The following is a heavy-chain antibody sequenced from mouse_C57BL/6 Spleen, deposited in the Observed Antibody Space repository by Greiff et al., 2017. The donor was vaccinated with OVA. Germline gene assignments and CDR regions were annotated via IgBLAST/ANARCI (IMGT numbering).Heavy chain of an antibody. CDR2: ISSGGDYI. J-gene: IGHJ4*01. CDR1: GFTFSSYA. CDR3: TRSTVVSPYYAMDY. D-gene: IGHD1-1*01. V-gene: IGHV5-9-1*02. Sequence: EVQGVESGEGLVKPGGSLKLSCAASGFTFSSYAMSWVRQTPEKRLEWVAYISSGGDYIYYADTVKGRFTISRDNARNTLYLQMSSLKSEDTAMYYCTRSTVVSPYYAMDYWGQGTSVTVSS.